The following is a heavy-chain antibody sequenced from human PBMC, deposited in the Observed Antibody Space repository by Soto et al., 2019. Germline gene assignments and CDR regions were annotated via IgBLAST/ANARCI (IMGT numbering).Heavy chain of an antibody. CDR3: AKVISTSGLFRAFAS. CDR1: GFTFGDYA. Sequence: EVQLVESGGALVQPGRSLRLSCAASGFTFGDYAMHWVRQAPGQGLEWLSGINWNSGDVVYVDSVKGRFTISRDNARNSLYLQLNSLRTEDTALYYCAKVISTSGLFRAFASWGQGTLVTVSS. D-gene: IGHD6-19*01. J-gene: IGHJ4*02. V-gene: IGHV3-9*01. CDR2: INWNSGDV.